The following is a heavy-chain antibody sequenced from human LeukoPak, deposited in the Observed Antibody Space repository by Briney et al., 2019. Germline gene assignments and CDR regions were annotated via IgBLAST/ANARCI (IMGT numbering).Heavy chain of an antibody. J-gene: IGHJ4*02. Sequence: SETQSLTCTVSGGSISSYYWTWIRQPPGKGLEWIGYIYYSGSTNYNPSLKSRVTISVDTSKNQFSLKLSSVTAADTAVYYCARSPLPLWVGYFDYWGQGTLVTVSS. D-gene: IGHD1-26*01. V-gene: IGHV4-59*01. CDR3: ARSPLPLWVGYFDY. CDR2: IYYSGST. CDR1: GGSISSYY.